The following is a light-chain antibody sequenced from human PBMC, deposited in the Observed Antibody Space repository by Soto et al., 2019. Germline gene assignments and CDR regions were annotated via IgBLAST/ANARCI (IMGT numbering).Light chain of an antibody. V-gene: IGKV1-9*01. CDR1: QDISHY. CDR2: EAS. CDR3: HQYSSYSWT. Sequence: DIQLTQSPSFLSASVGDRVTITCRASQDISHYVAWYQQKPGKAPKVLIYEASTLQSGVPSRFSGSGSGTDFTLTISSLQPDDFATYYCHQYSSYSWTFGQGTKVDIK. J-gene: IGKJ1*01.